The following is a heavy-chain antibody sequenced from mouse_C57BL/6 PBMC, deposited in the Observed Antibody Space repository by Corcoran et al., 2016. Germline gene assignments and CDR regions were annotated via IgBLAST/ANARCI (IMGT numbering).Heavy chain of an antibody. CDR2: INTYSGVP. CDR1: GYTFTTYG. CDR3: AIYSNYPYYAMDY. D-gene: IGHD2-5*01. Sequence: QIQLVQSGPELKKPGETVKISCKASGYTFTTYGMSWVKQAPGKGLKWMGWINTYSGVPTYADDFKGRFAFSLETSASTAYLQINNLKNEDTATYFCAIYSNYPYYAMDYWGQGTSVTVSS. J-gene: IGHJ4*01. V-gene: IGHV9-3*01.